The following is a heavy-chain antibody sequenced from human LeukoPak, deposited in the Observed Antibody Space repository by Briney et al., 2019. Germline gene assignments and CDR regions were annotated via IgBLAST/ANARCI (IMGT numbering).Heavy chain of an antibody. D-gene: IGHD2-2*01. J-gene: IGHJ4*02. V-gene: IGHV3-23*01. CDR1: GFTFSSYA. Sequence: GGSLRLSCAASGFTFSSYAMGWVRQAPGKGLEWVSAISGSGGSTYYADSVKGRFTISRDNSKNTLYLQMNSLRAEDTAVYYCAKDLYRNRGYCSSTSCARGGYWGQGTLVTVSS. CDR3: AKDLYRNRGYCSSTSCARGGY. CDR2: ISGSGGST.